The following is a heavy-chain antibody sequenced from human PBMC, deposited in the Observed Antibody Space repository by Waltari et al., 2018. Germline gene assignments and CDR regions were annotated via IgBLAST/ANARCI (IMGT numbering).Heavy chain of an antibody. CDR2: IYYSGST. Sequence: QVQLQESGPGLVKPSETLSLTCTVSGGSISSHYWSWIRQPPGKGLEWIGYIYYSGSTNYNPSRKSRVTISVDTSKNQFSLKLSSVTAADTAVYYCARLGVTTNAFDIWGQGTMVTVSS. D-gene: IGHD4-17*01. V-gene: IGHV4-59*11. J-gene: IGHJ3*02. CDR1: GGSISSHY. CDR3: ARLGVTTNAFDI.